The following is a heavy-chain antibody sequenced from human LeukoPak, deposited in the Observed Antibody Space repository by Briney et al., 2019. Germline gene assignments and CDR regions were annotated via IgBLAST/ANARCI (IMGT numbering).Heavy chain of an antibody. CDR1: GFIFSPYE. V-gene: IGHV3-48*03. CDR3: ASSIHVYSQRGALDL. J-gene: IGHJ3*01. D-gene: IGHD2-2*02. CDR2: ISSSGSIT. Sequence: GGSLRLSCVASGFIFSPYEMSWVRQAPGKGLEWVSSISSSGSITYYADSVKGRFTISRDNAKNSLFLQMNGLRAEDTATYCGASSIHVYSQRGALDLGGERTMVTVSS.